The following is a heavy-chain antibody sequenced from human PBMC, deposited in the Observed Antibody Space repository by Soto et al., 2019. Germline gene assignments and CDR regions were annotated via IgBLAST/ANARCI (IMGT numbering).Heavy chain of an antibody. CDR1: GFIFSSYA. Sequence: GGSLRLSCEASGFIFSSYAMNWVRQAPGKGLQWVSSITGSSDYTSYIASVKGRFTISRDNSKNTLYLQMNSLRAEDTAVYYCAKESDFQDYWGQGTLVTVSS. CDR2: ITGSSDYT. V-gene: IGHV3-23*01. J-gene: IGHJ4*02. CDR3: AKESDFQDY.